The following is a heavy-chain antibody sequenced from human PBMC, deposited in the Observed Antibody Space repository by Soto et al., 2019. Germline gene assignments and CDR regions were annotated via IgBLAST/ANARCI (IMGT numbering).Heavy chain of an antibody. Sequence: QVQLVESGGGVVQPGTSLRLSCAASGFTFSGYGMHWVRQAPGKGLEWVALISFAGDNKYYADSVKGRFTISRDNSKNTVYLQMNSLRPEDSAVYYCAEESPGVDSGLDFWDQGTLVSVSS. CDR2: ISFAGDNK. CDR3: AEESPGVDSGLDF. J-gene: IGHJ4*02. CDR1: GFTFSGYG. V-gene: IGHV3-30*18. D-gene: IGHD6-19*01.